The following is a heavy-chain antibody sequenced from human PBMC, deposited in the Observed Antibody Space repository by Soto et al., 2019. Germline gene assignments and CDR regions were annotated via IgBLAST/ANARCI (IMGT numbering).Heavy chain of an antibody. Sequence: QVQLQESGPGLVKPSQTLSLTCTVSGGSISSGGYYWSWIRQHPGKGLEWIGYIYYSGSTYYNPSPKSRVTISVDTSKNQFPLKLRSVTAADTAVYYCARIWRGPAAIYCYYGMDVWGQGTTVTVSS. CDR3: ARIWRGPAAIYCYYGMDV. J-gene: IGHJ6*02. D-gene: IGHD2-2*01. CDR1: GGSISSGGYY. CDR2: IYYSGST. V-gene: IGHV4-31*03.